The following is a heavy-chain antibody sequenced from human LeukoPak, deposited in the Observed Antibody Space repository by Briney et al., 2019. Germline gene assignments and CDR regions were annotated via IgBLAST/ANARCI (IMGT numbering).Heavy chain of an antibody. J-gene: IGHJ2*01. V-gene: IGHV1-69*04. CDR3: AVDYGGNSDVWYFDL. D-gene: IGHD4-23*01. Sequence: GASVKVSCKASGYTFTSYGISWVRQAPGQGLEWMGRIIPILGIANYAQKFQGRVTITADKSTSTAYMELSSLRSEDTAVYYCAVDYGGNSDVWYFDLWGRGTLVTVSS. CDR2: IIPILGIA. CDR1: GYTFTSYG.